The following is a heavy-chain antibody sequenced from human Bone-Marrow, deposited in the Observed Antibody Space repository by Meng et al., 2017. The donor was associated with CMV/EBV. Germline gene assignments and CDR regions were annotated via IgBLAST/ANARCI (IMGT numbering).Heavy chain of an antibody. CDR1: GYTFTGYY. J-gene: IGHJ5*02. V-gene: IGHV1-2*02. CDR3: ARDAGYGGNDST. Sequence: SVKVSCKASGYTFTGYYMHWVRQAPGQGLEWMGWINPNSGGTNYAQKFQGRVTMTRDTSISTAYMELSRLRSDDTAVYYCARDAGYGGNDSTWGQGTLVTVSS. D-gene: IGHD4-23*01. CDR2: INPNSGGT.